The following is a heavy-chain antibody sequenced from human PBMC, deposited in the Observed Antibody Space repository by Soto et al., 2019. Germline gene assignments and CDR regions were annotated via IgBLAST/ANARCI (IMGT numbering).Heavy chain of an antibody. CDR2: IYYSGST. Sequence: QVQLQESGPGLVKPSQTLSLTCTVSGASISSGDYYWSWIRQPPGKGLEWIGYIYYSGSTYYNPSLKSRVTISVDTSKNQFSLKLTSVTAADTAVYYCARELLINTWFDPWGQGTLVTVSS. J-gene: IGHJ5*02. CDR3: ARELLINTWFDP. D-gene: IGHD2-8*01. V-gene: IGHV4-30-4*01. CDR1: GASISSGDYY.